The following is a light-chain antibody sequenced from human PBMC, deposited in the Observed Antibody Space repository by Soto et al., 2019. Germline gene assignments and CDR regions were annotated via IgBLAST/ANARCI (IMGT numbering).Light chain of an antibody. CDR2: GAS. CDR3: QHYYNWPPVT. V-gene: IGKV3-15*01. CDR1: QSVNYN. Sequence: EIVMTQSPATLSVSPGEGATLSCRAGQSVNYNLAWYQQKPGQAPRLLIYGASTRATGIPARFSGSGSGTEFTLTISRLLSEDFAVYYCQHYYNWPPVTFGGGTKVDI. J-gene: IGKJ4*01.